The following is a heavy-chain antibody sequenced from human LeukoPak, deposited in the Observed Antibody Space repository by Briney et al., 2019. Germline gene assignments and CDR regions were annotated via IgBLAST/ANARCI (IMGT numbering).Heavy chain of an antibody. CDR1: GFTFSSYA. Sequence: GGSLRLSCAASGFTFSSYAMSWVRQAPGEGLWWVSGIIGSDGSTNYADSVKGRFTISRDNAKNTLYLQMNSLRAEDTAVYYCAKDLIAAALDAFDIWGQGTMVTVSS. J-gene: IGHJ3*02. V-gene: IGHV3-23*01. CDR3: AKDLIAAALDAFDI. CDR2: IIGSDGST. D-gene: IGHD6-13*01.